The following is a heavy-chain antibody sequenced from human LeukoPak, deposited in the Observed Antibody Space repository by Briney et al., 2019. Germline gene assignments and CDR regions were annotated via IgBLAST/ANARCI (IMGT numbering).Heavy chain of an antibody. CDR3: ARHISGGDVVVVPAAIPYDY. J-gene: IGHJ4*02. CDR1: GYSFTSYW. CDR2: IYPGDSDT. Sequence: GESLKISCKGSGYSFTSYWIGWVRQMPGKGLEWMGIIYPGDSDTRYSPSFQGQVTISVDKSISTAYLQWSSLKASDTAMYYCARHISGGDVVVVPAAIPYDYWGQGTLVTVSS. V-gene: IGHV5-51*01. D-gene: IGHD2-2*02.